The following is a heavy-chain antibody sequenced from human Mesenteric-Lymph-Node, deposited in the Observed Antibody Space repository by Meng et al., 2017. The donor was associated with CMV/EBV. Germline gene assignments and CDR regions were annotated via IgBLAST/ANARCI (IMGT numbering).Heavy chain of an antibody. CDR2: IDNDERNTSDDTKA. CDR1: GFPFSNYW. D-gene: IGHD1-1*01. CDR3: TRVGGPFVGPTGSNDC. V-gene: IGHV3-74*01. Sequence: GESLRLSCAASGFPFSNYWMHWVRQAPGKGLVWVARIDNDERNTSDDTKARYADSVKGRFTISRDNAKNSLFLQMSSLRVEDTAVYYCTRVGGPFVGPTGSNDCWGQGTLVTVSS. J-gene: IGHJ4*02.